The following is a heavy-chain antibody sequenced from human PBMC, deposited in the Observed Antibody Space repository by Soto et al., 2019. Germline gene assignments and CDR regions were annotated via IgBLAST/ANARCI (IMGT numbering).Heavy chain of an antibody. V-gene: IGHV4-59*01. Sequence: SHTLSPTCTLSGDSMTGSYWNWIWQPLVKPLEWIGYIYYRVSTTYNPSLQRRLTLSVDTSKNQIFLRLNSVTAADTAANYCARQAIVGREVNPRYDPWPQG. CDR1: GDSMTGSY. CDR2: IYYRVST. J-gene: IGHJ5*02. CDR3: ARQAIVGREVNPRYDP. D-gene: IGHD1-26*01.